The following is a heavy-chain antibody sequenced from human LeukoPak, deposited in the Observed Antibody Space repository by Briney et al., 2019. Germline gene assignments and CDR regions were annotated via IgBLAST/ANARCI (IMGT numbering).Heavy chain of an antibody. Sequence: PGGSLRLSCAASGFTFSSYGMHWVRQAPGKGLEWVAVIWYDGSNKYYADSVKGRFTISRDNSKNTLYLQMNSLRAEDTAVYYCARDAFSGYSYGYGPWGQGTLVTDSS. CDR1: GFTFSSYG. CDR2: IWYDGSNK. CDR3: ARDAFSGYSYGYGP. V-gene: IGHV3-33*01. J-gene: IGHJ5*02. D-gene: IGHD5-18*01.